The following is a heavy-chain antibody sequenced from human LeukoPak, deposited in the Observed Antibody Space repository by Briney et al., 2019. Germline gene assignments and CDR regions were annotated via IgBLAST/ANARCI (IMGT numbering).Heavy chain of an antibody. V-gene: IGHV4-59*01. D-gene: IGHD2-15*01. Sequence: SETLSLTCTVSSGSISSYYWSWIRQPPGKGLEWIGYIYYSGSTNYNPSLKSRVTISVDTSKNQFSLKLSSVTAADTAVYYCARGRLYCSGGSCYSYYYYGMDVWGKGTTVTVSS. CDR2: IYYSGST. CDR1: SGSISSYY. J-gene: IGHJ6*04. CDR3: ARGRLYCSGGSCYSYYYYGMDV.